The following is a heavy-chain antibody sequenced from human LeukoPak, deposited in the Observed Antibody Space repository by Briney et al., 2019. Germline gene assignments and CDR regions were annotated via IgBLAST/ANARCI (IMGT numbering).Heavy chain of an antibody. CDR1: GFMFRSYS. V-gene: IGHV3-21*01. CDR3: AREGSGSHYADY. CDR2: ISSSGGFQ. D-gene: IGHD1-26*01. Sequence: GGSLRLSCAASGFMFRSYSMNWVRQAPGKGLEWVSGISSSGGFQYYADSVKGRFIISRDNAKNSLYLQMNTLRADDMAVYYCAREGSGSHYADYWGQGTLVIVPS. J-gene: IGHJ4*02.